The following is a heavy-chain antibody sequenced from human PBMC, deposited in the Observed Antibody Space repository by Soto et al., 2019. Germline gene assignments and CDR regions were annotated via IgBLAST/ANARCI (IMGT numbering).Heavy chain of an antibody. V-gene: IGHV3-7*01. Sequence: GGSLRLSCAASGCTFSNNWMSWVRQAPGKGLEWVGNINQDGSVQYYVDSVRGRFTISRDNAKNSLFLQMNSLRAEDTAVYYCARDFWSYFDYWGQGTLVTV. D-gene: IGHD3-3*01. J-gene: IGHJ4*02. CDR2: INQDGSVQ. CDR3: ARDFWSYFDY. CDR1: GCTFSNNW.